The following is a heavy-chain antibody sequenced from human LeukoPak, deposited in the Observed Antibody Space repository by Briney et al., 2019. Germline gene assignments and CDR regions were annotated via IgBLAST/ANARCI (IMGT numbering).Heavy chain of an antibody. CDR3: ARERRGYSGYDGSYFDY. J-gene: IGHJ4*02. Sequence: GGSLRLSCATSGFTFSSYAMDWVRQAPGKGLEWVSTITGGGGRTYYADSVKGRFTISRDNSKNTLYLQMNSLRAEDTAVYYCARERRGYSGYDGSYFDYWGQGILVAVSS. CDR2: ITGGGGRT. V-gene: IGHV3-23*01. CDR1: GFTFSSYA. D-gene: IGHD5-12*01.